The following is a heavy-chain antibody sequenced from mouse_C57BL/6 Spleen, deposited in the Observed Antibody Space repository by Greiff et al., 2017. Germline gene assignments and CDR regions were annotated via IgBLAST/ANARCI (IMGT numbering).Heavy chain of an antibody. D-gene: IGHD1-1*01. V-gene: IGHV1-26*01. Sequence: EVQLQESGPELVKPGASVKISCKASGYTFTDYYMNWVKQSHGKILEWIGDINPNNGGTSYNQKFKGKATLTVDKSSSTAYMELRSLTSEDAAVYDCARKNRGGFATVVVHWYFDGWGTGTTVTVAS. CDR1: GYTFTDYY. J-gene: IGHJ1*03. CDR3: ARKNRGGFATVVVHWYFDG. CDR2: INPNNGGT.